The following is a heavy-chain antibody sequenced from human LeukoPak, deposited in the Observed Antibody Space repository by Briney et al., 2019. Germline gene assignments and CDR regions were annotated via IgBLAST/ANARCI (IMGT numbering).Heavy chain of an antibody. CDR1: GYTFTSYY. V-gene: IGHV1-46*03. CDR2: INPSGGST. D-gene: IGHD4-11*01. Sequence: GASVKVSCKASGYTFTSYYMHWVRQAPGQRLEWMGIINPSGGSTTYAQKFQDRVIMTRDTSTNTVYMELSSLRSEDTGVYYCAREPTVNTYYFDYWGQGTLVTVSS. J-gene: IGHJ4*02. CDR3: AREPTVNTYYFDY.